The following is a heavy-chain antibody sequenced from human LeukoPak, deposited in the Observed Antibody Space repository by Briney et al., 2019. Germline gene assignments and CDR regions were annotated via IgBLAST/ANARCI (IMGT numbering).Heavy chain of an antibody. V-gene: IGHV3-20*04. CDR3: ARGGTVTTFHY. Sequence: GGSLRLSCAASGFTFDDYAMTWVRQPPGKGLEWVSTVNWNGGSTSYADSVKGRFTISRDNAKNSLYLQMSSLRADDTAFYYCARGGTVTTFHYWGQGTLVTVSS. J-gene: IGHJ4*02. D-gene: IGHD4-11*01. CDR1: GFTFDDYA. CDR2: VNWNGGST.